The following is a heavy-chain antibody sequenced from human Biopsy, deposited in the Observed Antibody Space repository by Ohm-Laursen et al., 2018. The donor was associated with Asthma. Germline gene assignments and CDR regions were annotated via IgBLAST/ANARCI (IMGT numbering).Heavy chain of an antibody. CDR3: ARVFESSEWGPFYHFGLDV. J-gene: IGHJ6*02. Sequence: SLRLSCAAAGSSFSDYYMTWMRQAPGKGLEWVSSIRSSGSTTYPAESVKGRFTISRDNAQKSLFLQMGSLRAEDTAIYYCARVFESSEWGPFYHFGLDVWGQGTTVAVSS. CDR2: IRSSGSTT. D-gene: IGHD6-25*01. V-gene: IGHV3-11*01. CDR1: GSSFSDYY.